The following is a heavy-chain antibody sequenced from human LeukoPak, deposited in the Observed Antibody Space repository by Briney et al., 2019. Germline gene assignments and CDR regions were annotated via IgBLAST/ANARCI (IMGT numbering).Heavy chain of an antibody. J-gene: IGHJ4*02. V-gene: IGHV1-2*06. Sequence: GASVKVSCKASGYTFTGYYMHWVRQAPGQGLEWMGRINPDSGGTNYAQKFQGRVTMTRDTSISTAYMELSRLRSDDTAVYYCARVKWGRALDYWGQGTLVTVSS. CDR2: INPDSGGT. CDR3: ARVKWGRALDY. D-gene: IGHD3-16*01. CDR1: GYTFTGYY.